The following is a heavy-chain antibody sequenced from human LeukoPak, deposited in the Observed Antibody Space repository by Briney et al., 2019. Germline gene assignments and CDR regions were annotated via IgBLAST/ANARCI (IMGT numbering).Heavy chain of an antibody. CDR1: GXSFSSYW. CDR3: ARGGEYSYASSDY. Sequence: GESLKISCKGSGXSFSSYWIGWVRQMPGKGLEWMGIIYPGDSDTRYSPSFQGQVTISADKSISTAYLQWSSLKASDTAMYYCARGGEYSYASSDYWGQGTLVTVSS. V-gene: IGHV5-51*01. D-gene: IGHD5-18*01. CDR2: IYPGDSDT. J-gene: IGHJ4*02.